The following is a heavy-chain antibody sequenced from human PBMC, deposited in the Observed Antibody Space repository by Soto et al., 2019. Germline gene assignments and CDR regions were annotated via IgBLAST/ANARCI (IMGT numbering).Heavy chain of an antibody. V-gene: IGHV1-3*01. CDR1: GYTFTSYA. CDR3: ARARDSGLRYGY. D-gene: IGHD6-19*01. CDR2: INAGNGNT. Sequence: ASVKVSCKASGYTFTSYAMHWVRQAPGQRLEWMGWINAGNGNTKYSQKFQGRVTITRDTSASTAYMELSSLRSEDTAVYYCARARDSGLRYGYWGQGTLVTVSS. J-gene: IGHJ4*02.